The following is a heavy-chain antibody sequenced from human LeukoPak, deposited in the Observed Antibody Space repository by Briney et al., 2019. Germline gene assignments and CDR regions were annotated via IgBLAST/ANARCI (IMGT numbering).Heavy chain of an antibody. CDR2: INPNSGGT. D-gene: IGHD3-9*01. V-gene: IGHV1-2*02. CDR1: GYTFTGYY. J-gene: IGHJ4*02. CDR3: ARERVDILTGTIDY. Sequence: GASVKVSCKASGYTFTGYYMHWVRQPPGQGLEWMGWINPNSGGTNYAQKFQGRVTMTRDTSISTAYMELSRLRSDDTAVYYCARERVDILTGTIDYWGQETLVTVSS.